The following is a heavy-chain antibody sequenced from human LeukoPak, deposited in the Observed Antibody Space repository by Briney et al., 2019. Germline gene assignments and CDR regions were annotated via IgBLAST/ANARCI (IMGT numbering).Heavy chain of an antibody. V-gene: IGHV3-21*01. CDR1: GFTFSSYS. Sequence: PGGSLRLSXAASGFTFSSYSMNWIRQAPGKGLEWVSSISSSSSYIYYADSVKGRFTISRDNAKNSLYLQMNSLRAEDTAVYYCARDEQQLGDYFDYWGQGTLVTVSS. J-gene: IGHJ4*02. CDR3: ARDEQQLGDYFDY. CDR2: ISSSSSYI. D-gene: IGHD6-13*01.